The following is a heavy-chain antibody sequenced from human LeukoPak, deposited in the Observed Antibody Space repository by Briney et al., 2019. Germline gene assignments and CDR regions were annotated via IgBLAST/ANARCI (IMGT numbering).Heavy chain of an antibody. D-gene: IGHD2-2*01. CDR2: IIPISGTA. CDR1: GGTFSSYA. V-gene: IGHV1-69*13. Sequence: ASVKVSCKASGGTFSSYAISWVRQAPGQGLEWMGGIIPISGTANYAQKFQGRVTITADESTSTAYMELSSLRSEDTAVYYCARRHAQLLSYGSGFDPWGQGTLVTVSS. J-gene: IGHJ5*02. CDR3: ARRHAQLLSYGSGFDP.